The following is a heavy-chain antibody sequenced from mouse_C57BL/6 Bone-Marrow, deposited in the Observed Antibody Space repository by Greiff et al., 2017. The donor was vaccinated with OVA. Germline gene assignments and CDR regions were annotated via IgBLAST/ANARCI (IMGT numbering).Heavy chain of an antibody. Sequence: EVKLQQSGPELVKPGASVKMSCKASGYTFTDYNMHWVKQSHGKSLEWIGYINPNNGGTSYNQKFKGKATVTVNKSSSTAYMELRSLTSEDSAVYYCARRTNWDPDYWGQGTTLTVSS. V-gene: IGHV1-22*01. D-gene: IGHD4-1*01. CDR3: ARRTNWDPDY. CDR2: INPNNGGT. J-gene: IGHJ2*01. CDR1: GYTFTDYN.